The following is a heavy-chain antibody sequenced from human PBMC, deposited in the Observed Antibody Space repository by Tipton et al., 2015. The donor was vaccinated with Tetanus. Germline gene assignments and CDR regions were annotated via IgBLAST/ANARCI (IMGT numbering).Heavy chain of an antibody. J-gene: IGHJ2*01. CDR2: ISWNSGTL. D-gene: IGHD7-27*01. CDR1: GFTFDDYA. V-gene: IGHV3-9*01. CDR3: AKDHRKYGDIWVSGSYYYFDV. Sequence: SLRLSCAASGFTFDDYAMNWVRQAPGKGLEWVSGISWNSGTLGYADSVKGRFTISRDNAKNFVYLQMNSLRPEDTAFYYCAKDHRKYGDIWVSGSYYYFDVWGRGTLVAVSS.